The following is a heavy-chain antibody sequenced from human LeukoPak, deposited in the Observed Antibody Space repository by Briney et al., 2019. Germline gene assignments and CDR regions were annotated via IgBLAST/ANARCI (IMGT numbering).Heavy chain of an antibody. Sequence: PGGSLRLSCAASGFTFTSYSMNWVRQAPGKGLEWVSAISGNGYSTYYADSVKGRFTISRDNSKNTLYLQMNSLRVEDTAVYYCAREGLYYYDRSGYYGYLGQGTLVTVSS. V-gene: IGHV3-23*01. CDR2: ISGNGYST. J-gene: IGHJ4*02. D-gene: IGHD3-22*01. CDR1: GFTFTSYS. CDR3: AREGLYYYDRSGYYGY.